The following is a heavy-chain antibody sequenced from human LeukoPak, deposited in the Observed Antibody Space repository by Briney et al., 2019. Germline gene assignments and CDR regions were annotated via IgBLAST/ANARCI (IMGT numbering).Heavy chain of an antibody. V-gene: IGHV3-7*04. J-gene: IGHJ3*01. CDR2: IKEDGSEK. D-gene: IGHD2-21*01. CDR1: GHTFSKYW. CDR3: AREGLWVGLDSGKTRQAYWES. Sequence: GVSLRLSCAASGHTFSKYWVSWARQAPGKGLKWVANIKEDGSEKYYADSVKGRFTISRDNAKNSLNLQMNSLRAEDTAVYYCAREGLWVGLDSGKTRQAYWESWGQGTMVTVSS.